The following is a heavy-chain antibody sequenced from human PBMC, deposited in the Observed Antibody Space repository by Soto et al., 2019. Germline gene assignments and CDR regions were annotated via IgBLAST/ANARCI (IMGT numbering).Heavy chain of an antibody. D-gene: IGHD4-17*01. V-gene: IGHV1-8*01. J-gene: IGHJ3*02. CDR1: GYTFTSYD. Sequence: ASVKVSCKASGYTFTSYDINWVRQAIGQGLEWMGWMNPNSGNTGYAQKFQGRVTMTRNTSISTAYMELSSLRSEDTAVYYCARSGDYGVGDAFDIWGQGTMVTVSS. CDR3: ARSGDYGVGDAFDI. CDR2: MNPNSGNT.